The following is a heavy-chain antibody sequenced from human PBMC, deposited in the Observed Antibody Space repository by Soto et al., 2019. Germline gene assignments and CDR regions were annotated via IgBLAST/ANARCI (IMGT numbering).Heavy chain of an antibody. CDR1: GGSFSGYY. CDR2: INHSGST. Sequence: PSETLSLTCAVYGGSFSGYYWSWIRQPPGKGLEWIGEINHSGSTNYNPSLKSRVTMSVDTSKNQFSLKLSSVTAADTAVYYCARGSRGWSTMVRGVTQASNDYWGQGTLVTVSS. V-gene: IGHV4-34*01. CDR3: ARGSRGWSTMVRGVTQASNDY. J-gene: IGHJ4*02. D-gene: IGHD3-10*01.